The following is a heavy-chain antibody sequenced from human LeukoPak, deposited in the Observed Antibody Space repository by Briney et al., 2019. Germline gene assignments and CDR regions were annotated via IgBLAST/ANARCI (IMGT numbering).Heavy chain of an antibody. V-gene: IGHV4-39*01. Sequence: SETLSLTCTVSGGSISSSSYYWGWIRQPPGKGLEWIGSIYYSGSTYYNPSLKSRVTISVDTSKNQFSLKLSPVTAADTAVYYCAETPPTVATSGYWGQGTLVTVSS. CDR2: IYYSGST. D-gene: IGHD4-17*01. CDR3: AETPPTVATSGY. J-gene: IGHJ4*02. CDR1: GGSISSSSYY.